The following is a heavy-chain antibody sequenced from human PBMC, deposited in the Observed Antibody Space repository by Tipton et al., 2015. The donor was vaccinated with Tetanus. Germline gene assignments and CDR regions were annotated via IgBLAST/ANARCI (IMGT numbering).Heavy chain of an antibody. CDR2: IYSDVYTSEST. J-gene: IGHJ2*01. CDR3: GRRGDNWYFDL. D-gene: IGHD2-21*01. CDR1: GDPISRHY. V-gene: IGHV4-4*07. Sequence: TLSLTCTVSGDPISRHYWSWIRQPAGKGLEWIGRIYSDVYTSESTTYNPSLKNRVSMSVDTSKIQFSLKLTSVIAADTALYYCGRRGDNWYFDLWGRGTLVTVSS.